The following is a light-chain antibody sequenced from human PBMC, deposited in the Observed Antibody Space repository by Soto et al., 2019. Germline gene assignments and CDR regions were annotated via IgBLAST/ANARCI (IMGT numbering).Light chain of an antibody. CDR1: QSVSSNF. J-gene: IGKJ1*01. Sequence: EIVLTQSPGNLSLSPGERATLSCRASQSVSSNFLAWYQQKPGQTPRLLIYGASSRATGIPDRFSGSESGTDCTLTISRLEPEDFAVYFCQQYDSFRWTFGQGTKVEIK. CDR2: GAS. CDR3: QQYDSFRWT. V-gene: IGKV3-20*01.